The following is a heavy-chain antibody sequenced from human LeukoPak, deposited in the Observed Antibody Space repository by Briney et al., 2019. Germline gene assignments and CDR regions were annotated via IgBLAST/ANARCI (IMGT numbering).Heavy chain of an antibody. D-gene: IGHD3-22*01. J-gene: IGHJ5*02. V-gene: IGHV1-18*01. CDR1: GYTFTSYG. CDR2: ISAYNGNT. Sequence: GASVKVSCKASGYTFTSYGISWVRQAPGQGGEWMGWISAYNGNTNYAQKLQGRVTMTTDTSTSTDYMELRSLRSDDTAVYYCARLGGYYSDWFDPWGQGTLVTVSS. CDR3: ARLGGYYSDWFDP.